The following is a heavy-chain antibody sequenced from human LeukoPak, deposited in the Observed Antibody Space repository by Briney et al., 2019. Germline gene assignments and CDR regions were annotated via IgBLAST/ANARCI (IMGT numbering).Heavy chain of an antibody. D-gene: IGHD3-3*01. J-gene: IGHJ3*02. CDR3: ASTSLAYYDFWSGPHDAFDI. CDR1: GGSISSGGYY. V-gene: IGHV4-30-2*01. Sequence: SQTLSLTCTVSGGSISSGGYYWSWIRQPPGKGLEWIGYIYHSGSTYYNPSLKSRVTISVDRSKNQFSLKLSSVTAAGTAVYYCASTSLAYYDFWSGPHDAFDIWGQGTMVTVSS. CDR2: IYHSGST.